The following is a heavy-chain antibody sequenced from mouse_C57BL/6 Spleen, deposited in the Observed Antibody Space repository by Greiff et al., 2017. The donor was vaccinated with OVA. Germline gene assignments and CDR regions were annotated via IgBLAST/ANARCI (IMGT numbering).Heavy chain of an antibody. Sequence: EVQLQESGPGLVKPSQSLSLTCSVTGYSITSGYYWNWIRQFPGNKLEWMGYISYDGSNNYNPSLKNRISITRDTSKNQFVLKLNSVTTEDTATYYCARGGDYDYGWFAYWGQGTLVTVSA. V-gene: IGHV3-6*01. CDR2: ISYDGSN. J-gene: IGHJ3*01. CDR1: GYSITSGYY. D-gene: IGHD2-4*01. CDR3: ARGGDYDYGWFAY.